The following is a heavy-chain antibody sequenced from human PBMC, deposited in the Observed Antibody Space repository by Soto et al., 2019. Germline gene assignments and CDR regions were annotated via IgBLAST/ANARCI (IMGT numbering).Heavy chain of an antibody. CDR2: ISGSGNDI. CDR3: AVRPRDLDS. Sequence: PGGSLRLSCVASGFNFGNYYMTWIRQAPGKGLEFLSYISGSGNDIIYADSVKGRFTISRDNSKNSLYLQANSLRAEDTAVYYCAVRPRDLDSWGQGALVTVSS. J-gene: IGHJ4*02. CDR1: GFNFGNYY. V-gene: IGHV3-11*01.